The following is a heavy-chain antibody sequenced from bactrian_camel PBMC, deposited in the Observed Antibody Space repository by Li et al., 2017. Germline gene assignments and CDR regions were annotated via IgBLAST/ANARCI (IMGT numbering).Heavy chain of an antibody. Sequence: VQLVESGGGSVQVGGSLRLSCEGSESTGVYANVAWFRQAPGKEREGVAAIYAGGTSTYYGDPVKGRFTVSRDNANNTVFLQMNSLKPEDTAMFYCARRLYYSGGFYLQYWGQGTQVTVS. D-gene: IGHD2*01. V-gene: IGHV3S40*01. CDR1: ESTGVYAN. CDR2: IYAGGTST. CDR3: ARRLYYSGGFYLQY. J-gene: IGHJ4*01.